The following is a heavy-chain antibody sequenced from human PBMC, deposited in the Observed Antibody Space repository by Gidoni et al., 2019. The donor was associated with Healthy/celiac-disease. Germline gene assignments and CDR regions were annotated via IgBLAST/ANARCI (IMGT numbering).Heavy chain of an antibody. CDR1: GFTFSSYS. CDR2: ISSSSSTM. V-gene: IGHV3-48*02. Sequence: EVQLVESGGGLVQPGGSLRLSCAASGFTFSSYSMNWVRQAPGKGLEWVSYISSSSSTMYYADSVKGRFTISRDKAKNSLYLQMNSLRDEDTAVYYGARDLVVTALVPFDYWGQGTLVTVSS. J-gene: IGHJ4*02. D-gene: IGHD2-21*02. CDR3: ARDLVVTALVPFDY.